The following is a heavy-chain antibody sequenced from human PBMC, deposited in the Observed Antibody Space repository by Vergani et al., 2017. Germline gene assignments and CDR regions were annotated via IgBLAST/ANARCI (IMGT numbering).Heavy chain of an antibody. CDR1: GGSMSGYY. J-gene: IGHJ5*02. V-gene: IGHV4-59*01. Sequence: QVRLQESGPGLVKPSETLSLTCSVSGGSMSGYYWSWIRQPPGKELEWIGNIYHSGGAYYNPSLKGRVTISVDTSKNQFSLKLNSVTAADTAVYYCGRVADFYGLGSRLLDLWGQGILVTVSS. CDR2: IYHSGGA. CDR3: GRVADFYGLGSRLLDL. D-gene: IGHD3-10*01.